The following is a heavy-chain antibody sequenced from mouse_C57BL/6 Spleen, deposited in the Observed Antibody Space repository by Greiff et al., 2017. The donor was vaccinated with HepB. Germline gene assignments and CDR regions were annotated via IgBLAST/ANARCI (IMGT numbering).Heavy chain of an antibody. CDR3: SNGTYDGALGWFAD. J-gene: IGHJ3*01. Sequence: VHVKQSGAELVRPGASVKLSCTASGFNIKDDYMHWVKQRPEQGLEWIGWIDPENGDTEYASKFQGKATITADTSSNTAYLQLSSLTSEDTAVSYCSNGTYDGALGWFADWGQGTLVTVAA. CDR2: IDPENGDT. D-gene: IGHD2-3*01. V-gene: IGHV14-4*01. CDR1: GFNIKDDY.